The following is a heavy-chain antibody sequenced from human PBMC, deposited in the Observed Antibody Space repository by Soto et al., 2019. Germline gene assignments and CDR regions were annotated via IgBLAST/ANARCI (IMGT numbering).Heavy chain of an antibody. CDR3: ARGYDILTFDY. J-gene: IGHJ4*02. CDR1: GGSISSGGYY. D-gene: IGHD3-9*01. CDR2: IYYSGST. V-gene: IGHV4-31*03. Sequence: SETMSLTCTVSGGSISSGGYYWSWIRQHPGKGLEWIGYIYYSGSTYYNPSLKSRVTISVDTSKNQFSLKLSSVTAADTAVYYCARGYDILTFDYWGRGTLVTVSS.